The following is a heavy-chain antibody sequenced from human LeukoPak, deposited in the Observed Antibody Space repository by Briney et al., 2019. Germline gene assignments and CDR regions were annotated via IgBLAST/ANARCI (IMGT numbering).Heavy chain of an antibody. CDR1: GFTFSNYA. CDR2: ISGSGGST. D-gene: IGHD6-19*01. CDR3: AKGHLSSGSRYFDY. V-gene: IGHV3-23*01. Sequence: GGSLRLSCAASGFTFSNYAMSWVRQAPGKGLEWVSAISGSGGSTYYADSVKGRFTISRDNSKNTLYLQMNSLRAEDTAVYYCAKGHLSSGSRYFDYWGQGTLVTVSS. J-gene: IGHJ4*02.